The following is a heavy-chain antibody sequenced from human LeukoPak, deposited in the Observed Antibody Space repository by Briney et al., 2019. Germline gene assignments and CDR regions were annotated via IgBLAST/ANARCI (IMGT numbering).Heavy chain of an antibody. CDR3: ARATMVRGNKPAPYYFDY. Sequence: GASVKVSCKASGYTFTSYDINWVRQATGQGLEWMGWMNPNSGNTGYAQKFQGRVTMTRNTSISTAYMELSSLRSEDTAVYYCARATMVRGNKPAPYYFDYWGQGTLVTVSS. D-gene: IGHD3-10*01. CDR1: GYTFTSYD. CDR2: MNPNSGNT. J-gene: IGHJ4*02. V-gene: IGHV1-8*01.